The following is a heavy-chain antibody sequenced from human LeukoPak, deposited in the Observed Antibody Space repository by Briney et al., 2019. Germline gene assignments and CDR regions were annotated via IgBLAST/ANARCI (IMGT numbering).Heavy chain of an antibody. J-gene: IGHJ4*02. CDR3: AKENMVRGVVSY. CDR2: IRGDGGAT. Sequence: GGSLRLSCAASGFTFDDYSIYWVRQAPGKGLEWVSLIRGDGGATYYADSVKGRFTISRDNSKNSLYLQMNSLRTDDTALYYCAKENMVRGVVSYWGQGTLVTVSS. CDR1: GFTFDDYS. V-gene: IGHV3-43*02. D-gene: IGHD3-10*01.